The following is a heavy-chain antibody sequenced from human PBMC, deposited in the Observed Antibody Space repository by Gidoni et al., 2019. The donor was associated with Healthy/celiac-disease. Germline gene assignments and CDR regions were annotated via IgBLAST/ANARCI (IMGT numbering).Heavy chain of an antibody. CDR1: GFTFSSYD. V-gene: IGHV3-13*04. D-gene: IGHD5-18*01. CDR3: ARETQVFSGYSYGNSQYFDL. Sequence: EVQLVESGGGLVQPGGSLRLSCAASGFTFSSYDMHCVRQATGKGLEWVSAIGTAGDTYYPGSVKGRFTISRENAKNSLYLQMNSRRAGDTAVYYCARETQVFSGYSYGNSQYFDLWGRGTLVTVSS. CDR2: IGTAGDT. J-gene: IGHJ2*01.